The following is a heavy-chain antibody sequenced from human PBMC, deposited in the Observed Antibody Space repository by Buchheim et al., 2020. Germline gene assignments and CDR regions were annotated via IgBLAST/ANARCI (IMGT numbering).Heavy chain of an antibody. D-gene: IGHD2-15*01. Sequence: QVQLQESGPGLVKPSQTLSLTCTVSGGSISSVGYYWSWIRQRPGEGLEGSGCIYYTGNNSYNHSLKSRVAISVDSSKNHFSRRLSSVTAADTAVYYCARVEGGNWFDPWGQGTL. CDR1: GGSISSVGYY. J-gene: IGHJ5*02. CDR3: ARVEGGNWFDP. V-gene: IGHV4-31*03. CDR2: IYYTGNN.